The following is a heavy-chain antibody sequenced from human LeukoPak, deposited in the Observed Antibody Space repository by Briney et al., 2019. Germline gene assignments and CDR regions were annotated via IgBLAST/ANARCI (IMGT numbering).Heavy chain of an antibody. Sequence: PSETLSLTCTVSGGSISSYYWSWIRQPAGKGLEWIGRIYTSGSTNYNPSLKSRVTMSVDTSKNQFSLKLSSVTAADTAVYYCARDLTDYGGPAYFQHWDQGTLVTVSS. CDR3: ARDLTDYGGPAYFQH. J-gene: IGHJ1*01. V-gene: IGHV4-4*07. CDR1: GGSISSYY. D-gene: IGHD4/OR15-4a*01. CDR2: IYTSGST.